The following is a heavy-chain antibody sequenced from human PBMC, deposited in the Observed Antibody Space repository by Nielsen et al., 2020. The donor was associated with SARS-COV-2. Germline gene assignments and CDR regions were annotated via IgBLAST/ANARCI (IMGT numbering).Heavy chain of an antibody. CDR2: VYSSGST. V-gene: IGHV4-59*08. D-gene: IGHD3-22*01. CDR3: ARHAPGYYDY. J-gene: IGHJ4*02. CDR1: GGSITSYY. Sequence: ETLSLTCTVSGGSITSYYWSWIRQPPGKRLEWIGYVYSSGSTSYNPSLKGRVTISVDTSKNQFSLSLSSVTAADTAVYYCARHAPGYYDYWGQGTLVTVSS.